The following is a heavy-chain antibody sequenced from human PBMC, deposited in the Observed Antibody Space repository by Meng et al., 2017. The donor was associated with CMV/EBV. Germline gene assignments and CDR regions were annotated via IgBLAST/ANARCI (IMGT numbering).Heavy chain of an antibody. Sequence: LTFNAYAMRWVRQAPGKGLEWVSGISSNGGNTDYVDSVRGRFTISRDDSKNTLYLHMKSLRPEDTAIYYCAIRLGTGIAVAGSLGYWGQGTLVTVSS. J-gene: IGHJ4*02. CDR2: ISSNGGNT. CDR1: LTFNAYA. CDR3: AIRLGTGIAVAGSLGY. D-gene: IGHD6-19*01. V-gene: IGHV3-23*01.